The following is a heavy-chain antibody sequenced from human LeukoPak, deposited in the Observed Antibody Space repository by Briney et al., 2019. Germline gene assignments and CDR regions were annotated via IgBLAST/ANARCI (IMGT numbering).Heavy chain of an antibody. J-gene: IGHJ4*02. CDR1: GFTFSSYS. V-gene: IGHV3-21*01. Sequence: GGSLRLSCAASGFTFSSYSMNWVRQAPGKGLEWVSSISSSSSYIYYADSVKGRFTISRDNAKNSLYLQMNSLRAEDTAVYYCASLDYGDYQSPSDYWGQGTLVTVSS. CDR3: ASLDYGDYQSPSDY. CDR2: ISSSSSYI. D-gene: IGHD4-17*01.